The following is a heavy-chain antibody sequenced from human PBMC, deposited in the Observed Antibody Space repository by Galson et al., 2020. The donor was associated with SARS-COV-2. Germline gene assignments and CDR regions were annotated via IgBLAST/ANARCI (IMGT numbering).Heavy chain of an antibody. CDR3: ARGLNNYHSGSGSLAY. D-gene: IGHD3-10*01. J-gene: IGHJ4*02. CDR2: MNPHNDDT. Sequence: ASVKVSCKASGYSFSSYDINWVRQAAGHGLEWVGWMNPHNDDTGYAQKFQGRVILTRNTSITTAYLELSGLRSEDTAVYYCARGLNNYHSGSGSLAYWGQGTLVTVSS. V-gene: IGHV1-8*01. CDR1: GYSFSSYD.